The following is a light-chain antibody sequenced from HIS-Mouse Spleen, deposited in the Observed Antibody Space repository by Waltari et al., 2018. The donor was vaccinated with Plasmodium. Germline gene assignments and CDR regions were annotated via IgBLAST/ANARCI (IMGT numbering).Light chain of an antibody. J-gene: IGLJ3*02. V-gene: IGLV3-10*01. Sequence: SYELTQPPSVSVSPGQTARITCSGDALPKKYPYWYQQKSGQAPVRVIYEDSKRPSGMPERFSGASSVTRATLTIRGAQVEDEADYYCYSTDSSGNHRVFGGGTKLTVL. CDR1: ALPKKY. CDR2: EDS. CDR3: YSTDSSGNHRV.